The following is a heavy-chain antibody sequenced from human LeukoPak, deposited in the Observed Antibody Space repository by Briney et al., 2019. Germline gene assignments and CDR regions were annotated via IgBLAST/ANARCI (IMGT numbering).Heavy chain of an antibody. CDR2: ISSSSSTI. V-gene: IGHV3-48*04. CDR1: GFTFSSYS. Sequence: PGGSLRLFCAASGFTFSSYSMNWVRQAPGKGLEWVSYISSSSSTIYYADSVKGRFTISRDNAKNSLFLQMNSLRAEDTAVYYCARETKGVYYDTNYFDYWGQGTLVTVSS. D-gene: IGHD3-22*01. J-gene: IGHJ4*02. CDR3: ARETKGVYYDTNYFDY.